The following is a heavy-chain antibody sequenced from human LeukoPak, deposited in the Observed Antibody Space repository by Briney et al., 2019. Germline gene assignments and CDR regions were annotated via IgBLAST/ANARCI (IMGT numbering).Heavy chain of an antibody. J-gene: IGHJ4*02. D-gene: IGHD2-2*01. CDR2: ISYDGSNK. Sequence: PGGSLRLSCAASGFTFSSYGMHWVRQAPGKGLEWVAAISYDGSNKYDADSVKGRFTISRDNSKNTLYLQMNSLRAEDTAVYYCATYCSSTTCYAIDYWGQGTLVTVSS. CDR1: GFTFSSYG. CDR3: ATYCSSTTCYAIDY. V-gene: IGHV3-30-3*01.